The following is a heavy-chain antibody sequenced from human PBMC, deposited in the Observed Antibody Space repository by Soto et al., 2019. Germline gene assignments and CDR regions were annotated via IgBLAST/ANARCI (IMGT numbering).Heavy chain of an antibody. CDR3: ARGLYCGGGCYSHFDY. J-gene: IGHJ4*02. D-gene: IGHD2-21*02. Sequence: VQLVHSGAEVKKPGSSVRVSCTASGGTFSNYPFIWVRQAPGQGLDWMGGIMPIFGTTDYGQRFQGRVTITADESTNTAYMEQSSLSSDDTAGYYCARGLYCGGGCYSHFDYWGQGTMVTVSS. V-gene: IGHV1-69*01. CDR2: IMPIFGTT. CDR1: GGTFSNYP.